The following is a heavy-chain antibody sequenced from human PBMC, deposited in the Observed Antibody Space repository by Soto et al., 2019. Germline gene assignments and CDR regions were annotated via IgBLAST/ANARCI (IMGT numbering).Heavy chain of an antibody. Sequence: QVQLVQSGAEVKKPGSSVKVSCKASGGTFSSYAISWVRQAPGQGLEWMGGIIPIFGTANYAQKFQGRVTINADESTSTAYMELSSLRSEDTAVYYCAGDSTVVMGYYYYGMDVWGQGTTVTVSS. CDR1: GGTFSSYA. D-gene: IGHD2-15*01. J-gene: IGHJ6*02. CDR2: IIPIFGTA. V-gene: IGHV1-69*01. CDR3: AGDSTVVMGYYYYGMDV.